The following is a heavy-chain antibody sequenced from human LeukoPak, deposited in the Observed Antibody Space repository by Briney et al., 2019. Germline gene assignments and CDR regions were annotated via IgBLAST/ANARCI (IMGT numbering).Heavy chain of an antibody. CDR1: SGSIRGYY. CDR2: MYYNGSP. V-gene: IGHV4-59*01. D-gene: IGHD6-13*01. Sequence: SETLSLTCTVSSGSIRGYYWSWIRQSSGKGLEWVGYMYYNGSPNYNPSLKSRVTISVDTSKNQFSLKLSSVTAADTAVYHCARVGIAATGTGALDIWGQGTKVTVSS. J-gene: IGHJ3*02. CDR3: ARVGIAATGTGALDI.